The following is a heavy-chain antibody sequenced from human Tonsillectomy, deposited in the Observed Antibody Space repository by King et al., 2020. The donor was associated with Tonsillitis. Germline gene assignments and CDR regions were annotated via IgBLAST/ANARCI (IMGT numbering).Heavy chain of an antibody. J-gene: IGHJ1*01. CDR1: GFTFDDYS. CDR3: AKGGRRQYNGALFLTL. D-gene: IGHD1-14*01. V-gene: IGHV3-43*01. Sequence: VQLVESGGIMVQPGGSLRLSCAASGFTFDDYSMHWVRQAPGKRLEWVSLISWDGASTYYADSVKGRFTISRDNRKNSVYLQMNGLRTEDAALYYCAKGGRRQYNGALFLTLWGRGPVVLVS. CDR2: ISWDGAST.